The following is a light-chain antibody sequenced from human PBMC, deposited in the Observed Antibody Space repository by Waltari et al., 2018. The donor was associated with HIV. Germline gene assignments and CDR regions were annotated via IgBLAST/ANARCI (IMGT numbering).Light chain of an antibody. V-gene: IGLV1-51*01. CDR1: SSNIGNNY. CDR2: VHG. Sequence: QSVLPQPPSVSAAPGETVLISCSGSSSNIGNNYVSWYQQLPGTAPKLLIYVHGLRRSGIPDRFSRARSGTSATLGITGLQTADEADYYGGTWDTTLGAGVVGGGTKLTVL. CDR3: GTWDTTLGAGV. J-gene: IGLJ2*01.